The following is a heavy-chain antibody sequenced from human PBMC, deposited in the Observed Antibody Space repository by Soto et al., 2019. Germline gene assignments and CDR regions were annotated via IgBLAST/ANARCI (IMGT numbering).Heavy chain of an antibody. Sequence: EVQLLESGGGLVQPGGSLRLSCAASGFTFSSYAMSWVRQAPGKGLEWVSAISGSGGSTYYADSVKGRFTISRDNSKNTLYLQMNSLRAEVTAVSYCAKDPGDLIGGNGYYFDYWGQGTLVTVSS. CDR2: ISGSGGST. CDR3: AKDPGDLIGGNGYYFDY. V-gene: IGHV3-23*01. D-gene: IGHD2-21*02. J-gene: IGHJ4*02. CDR1: GFTFSSYA.